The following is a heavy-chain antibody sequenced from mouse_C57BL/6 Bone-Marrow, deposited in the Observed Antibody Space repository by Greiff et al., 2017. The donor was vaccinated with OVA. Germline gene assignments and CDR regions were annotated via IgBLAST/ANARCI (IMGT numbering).Heavy chain of an antibody. CDR2: INYDGSRT. Sequence: EVKLEESEGGLVQPGSSMKLSCTASGFTFSDYYMAWVRQVPEKGLEWVANINYDGSRTYYLDSLKSRFIISRDNAKHILYLQMSSLMSAYTSTYYCARDYYGSPNWYFDVWGTGTTVTVSS. D-gene: IGHD1-1*01. J-gene: IGHJ1*03. CDR1: GFTFSDYY. CDR3: ARDYYGSPNWYFDV. V-gene: IGHV5-16*01.